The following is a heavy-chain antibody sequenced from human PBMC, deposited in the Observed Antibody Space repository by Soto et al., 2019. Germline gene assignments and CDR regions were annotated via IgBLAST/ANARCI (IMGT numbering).Heavy chain of an antibody. V-gene: IGHV3-23*01. J-gene: IGHJ4*02. CDR1: GFSFDNYA. Sequence: EVQLLESGGDLVQPGGSLSLSCVASGFSFDNYAMSWVRQAPGKGLEWVSAIKSDGSSTYYAASVKDRFIISRDNSKNTLYLQLNSLRAEDTAVYYCAQLGLMTFSHKHYFNHWGRGTLVTVSS. D-gene: IGHD3-16*01. CDR3: AQLGLMTFSHKHYFNH. CDR2: IKSDGSST.